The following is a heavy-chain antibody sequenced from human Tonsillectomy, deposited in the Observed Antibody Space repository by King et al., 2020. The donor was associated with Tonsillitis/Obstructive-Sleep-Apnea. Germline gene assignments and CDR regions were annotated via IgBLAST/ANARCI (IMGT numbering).Heavy chain of an antibody. Sequence: QLVQSGAEVKKPGASVKVSCKASGYTFTSYGITWVRQAPGQGLEWMGWISAYNGNTNYAQKLQGRVTMTTDTSTSTAYMEMRSLRSDDTAVYYCARDLGSSCWYEVNYYYYAMDVWGQGTTVTVSS. CDR3: ARDLGSSCWYEVNYYYYAMDV. D-gene: IGHD6-13*01. V-gene: IGHV1-18*01. CDR2: ISAYNGNT. J-gene: IGHJ6*02. CDR1: GYTFTSYG.